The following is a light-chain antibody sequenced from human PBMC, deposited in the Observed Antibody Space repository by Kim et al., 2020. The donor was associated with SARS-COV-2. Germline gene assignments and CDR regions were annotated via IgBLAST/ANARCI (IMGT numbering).Light chain of an antibody. J-gene: IGKJ1*01. CDR3: QQYGRSPWT. V-gene: IGKV3-20*01. CDR1: QSVSSSY. Sequence: EIVLTQSPGTLSLSPGEGATLSCRASQSVSSSYLAWYQQKPGQAPRLLIYGASNWATGIPHRFSGSGSGTDFTLTISRLEPEDFAVYYCQQYGRSPWTFGQGTKVDIK. CDR2: GAS.